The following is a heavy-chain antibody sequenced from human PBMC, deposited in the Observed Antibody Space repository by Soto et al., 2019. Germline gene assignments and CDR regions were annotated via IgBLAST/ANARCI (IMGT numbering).Heavy chain of an antibody. D-gene: IGHD2-21*01. J-gene: IGHJ4*02. CDR3: AKVIVVIAAAGDYFDH. V-gene: IGHV3-23*01. CDR2: ISGSGGST. Sequence: GGSLRLSCAASGFTFTNYAMIWVRQAPGKGLEWVSVISGSGGSTYYADSVKGRFTISRDNSKNTLYLQMDSLRAEDTAVYYCAKVIVVIAAAGDYFDHWGQGTLVTVSS. CDR1: GFTFTNYA.